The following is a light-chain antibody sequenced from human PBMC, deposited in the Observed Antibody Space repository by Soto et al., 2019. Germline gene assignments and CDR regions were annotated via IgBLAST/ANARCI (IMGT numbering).Light chain of an antibody. CDR3: AAWDVSLNGFWV. CDR2: RND. V-gene: IGLV1-47*01. Sequence: QPVLTQPPSASGTPGQRVTISCSGSSSNIGSNYVHWYQQHPGAAPKLLIYRNDQRPSGVPDRFSGSKSGTSASLAISGLRSEDEADYYCAAWDVSLNGFWVFGGGTKLTVL. CDR1: SSNIGSNY. J-gene: IGLJ3*02.